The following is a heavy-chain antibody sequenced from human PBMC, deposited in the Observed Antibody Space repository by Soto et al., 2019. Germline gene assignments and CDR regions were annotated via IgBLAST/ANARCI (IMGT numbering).Heavy chain of an antibody. J-gene: IGHJ4*02. Sequence: QVQLVESGGGVVQPGRSPRLSCAASGFTFSSYAMHWVRQAPGKGLEWVAVISYDGSNKYYADSVKGRFTISRDNSKNTLYLQMNSLRAEDTAVYYCARGGGTADFDYWGQGTLVTVSS. V-gene: IGHV3-30-3*01. CDR3: ARGGGTADFDY. D-gene: IGHD2-2*01. CDR1: GFTFSSYA. CDR2: ISYDGSNK.